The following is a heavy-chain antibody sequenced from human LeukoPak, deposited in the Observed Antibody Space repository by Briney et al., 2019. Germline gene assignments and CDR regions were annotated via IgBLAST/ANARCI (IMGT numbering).Heavy chain of an antibody. CDR3: ARDVAGGSYFDY. D-gene: IGHD1-26*01. J-gene: IGHJ4*02. Sequence: SQTLSLTCAVSGGSITSGGYYWSWIRQHPGKGLEWIGSIYYSGSTYYNPSLKSRVTMSVDTSKNQFSLKLSSVTAADTAVYYCARDVAGGSYFDYWGQGTLVTVSS. V-gene: IGHV4-31*11. CDR1: GGSITSGGYY. CDR2: IYYSGST.